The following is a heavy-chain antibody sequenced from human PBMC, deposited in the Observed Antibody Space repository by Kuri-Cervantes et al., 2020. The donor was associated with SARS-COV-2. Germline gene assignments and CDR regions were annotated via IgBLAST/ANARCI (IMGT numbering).Heavy chain of an antibody. J-gene: IGHJ6*03. V-gene: IGHV1-69*02. CDR2: IIPILGIA. D-gene: IGHD3-10*01. Sequence: SVKVSCKASGGTFSSYTISWVRQAPGQGLEWMGRIIPILGIANYAQKFQGRVTITADKSTGTAYMELSSLRSEDTAVYYCARSGDYYGSGSYYRGPGYYYYMDVWGKGTTVTVSS. CDR1: GGTFSSYT. CDR3: ARSGDYYGSGSYYRGPGYYYYMDV.